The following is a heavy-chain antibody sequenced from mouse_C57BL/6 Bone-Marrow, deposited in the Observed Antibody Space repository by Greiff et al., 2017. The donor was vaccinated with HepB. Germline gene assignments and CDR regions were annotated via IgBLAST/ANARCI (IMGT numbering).Heavy chain of an antibody. CDR2: ISSGGSYN. CDR3: ALQGGAY. D-gene: IGHD1-1*01. Sequence: EVQVVESGGDLVKPGGSLKLSCAASGFTFSSYGMSWVRQTPDKRLEWVATISSGGSYNYYPDSVKGRCTISKDNAKNTLNLQMSSLKYEDTDMYDSALQGGAYGGQGTLVTVTA. J-gene: IGHJ3*01. V-gene: IGHV5-6*01. CDR1: GFTFSSYG.